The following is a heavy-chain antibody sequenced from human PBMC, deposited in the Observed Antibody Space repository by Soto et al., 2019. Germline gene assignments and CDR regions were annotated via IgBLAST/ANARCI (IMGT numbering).Heavy chain of an antibody. V-gene: IGHV4-38-2*01. D-gene: IGHD3-22*01. Sequence: PSETLSLTCAVSGYSISSGYYWGWIRQPPGKGLEWIGSIYHSGSTYYNPSLKSRVTISVDTSKNQFSLKLSSVTAADTAVYYCARVVVTPYGWFDPWGQGTLVTVYS. CDR3: ARVVVTPYGWFDP. CDR2: IYHSGST. J-gene: IGHJ5*02. CDR1: GYSISSGYY.